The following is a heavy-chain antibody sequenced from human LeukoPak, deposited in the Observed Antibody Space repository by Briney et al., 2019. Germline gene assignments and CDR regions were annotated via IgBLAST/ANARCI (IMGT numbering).Heavy chain of an antibody. CDR2: IKQDGSEK. J-gene: IGHJ4*02. D-gene: IGHD3-10*01. CDR1: GFTFSSYW. Sequence: GGSLRLSCAASGFTFSSYWMSWVRQAPGKGLEWVANIKQDGSEKYYVDSVKGRFTISRDNAKNSLYLQMNSLRAEDTAVYYCARDPLRFGEFSFDYWGQGTLVTVSS. CDR3: ARDPLRFGEFSFDY. V-gene: IGHV3-7*01.